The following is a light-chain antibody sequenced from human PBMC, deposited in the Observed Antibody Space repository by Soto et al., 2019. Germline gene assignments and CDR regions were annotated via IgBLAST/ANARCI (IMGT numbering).Light chain of an antibody. CDR2: GAS. J-gene: IGKJ4*01. CDR3: QQYGSSPLT. CDR1: QSVSSSY. Sequence: EIVLTQSPGTLSLSPGERATLSCRASQSVSSSYLAWYQQKPGQAPRLLIYGASSRATGIPDRFSGSGSGTDFNLTTSRLEPEACAVYYCQQYGSSPLTFGGGTKVEIK. V-gene: IGKV3-20*01.